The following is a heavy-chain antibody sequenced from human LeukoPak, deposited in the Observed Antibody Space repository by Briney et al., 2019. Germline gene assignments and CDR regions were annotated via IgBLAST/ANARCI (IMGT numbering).Heavy chain of an antibody. CDR1: GFTFTSFE. D-gene: IGHD3-10*01. V-gene: IGHV3-48*03. CDR2: ISGRSSIT. Sequence: HGGSLRLSCVASGFTFTSFEMNWVRQAPGKGLEWLAYISGRSSITHYADSVKGRFTISRDDTKNSLNLQMNSLRAGDTAVYYCARGCLERYGSLFDHWGQGALVTVSS. J-gene: IGHJ4*02. CDR3: ARGCLERYGSLFDH.